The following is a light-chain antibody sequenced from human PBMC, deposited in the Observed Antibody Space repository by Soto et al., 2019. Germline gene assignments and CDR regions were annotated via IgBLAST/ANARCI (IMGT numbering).Light chain of an antibody. Sequence: DIQMTQSPSSLSASVGDRFTITCRSSQSISSYLNWYQQKPGKAPKLLIYAASSLQSGVPSRFSGSGSGTDFTLTISSLQPEDFATYYCQQSDSTPITFGQGTRLEIK. CDR3: QQSDSTPIT. V-gene: IGKV1-39*01. CDR2: AAS. J-gene: IGKJ5*01. CDR1: QSISSY.